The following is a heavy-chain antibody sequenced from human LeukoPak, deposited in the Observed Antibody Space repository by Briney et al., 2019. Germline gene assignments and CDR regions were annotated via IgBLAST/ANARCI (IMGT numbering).Heavy chain of an antibody. V-gene: IGHV3-23*01. J-gene: IGHJ4*02. CDR1: GFTFSSYA. Sequence: GGSLRLSCAASGFTFSSYAMSWVRQAPGKGLEWVSAISGSGGSTYYADSVKGRFTIPRDNSKNTLYLQMNSLRAEDTAVYYCAKDYQAHYYGSGSYYANFDYWGQGTLVTVSS. CDR3: AKDYQAHYYGSGSYYANFDY. D-gene: IGHD3-10*01. CDR2: ISGSGGST.